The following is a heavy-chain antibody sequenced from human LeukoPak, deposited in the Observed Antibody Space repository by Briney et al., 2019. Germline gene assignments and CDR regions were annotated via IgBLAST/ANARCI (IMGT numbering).Heavy chain of an antibody. D-gene: IGHD3-10*01. CDR3: ARDYYGSGVPDY. CDR1: GYTFTSYG. CDR2: ISAYNGNT. Sequence: WASVKVSCKASGYTFTSYGISWVRQAPGQGLEWMGWISAYNGNTNYAQKLQGRVTMTTDTSTSTAYVELRSLRSDDTAVYYCARDYYGSGVPDYWGQGTLVTVSS. V-gene: IGHV1-18*01. J-gene: IGHJ4*02.